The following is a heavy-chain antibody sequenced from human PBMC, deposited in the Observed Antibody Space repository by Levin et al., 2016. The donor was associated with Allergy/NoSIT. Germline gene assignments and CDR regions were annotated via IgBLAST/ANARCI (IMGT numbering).Heavy chain of an antibody. D-gene: IGHD6-19*01. J-gene: IGHJ4*02. V-gene: IGHV4-59*01. CDR2: ISSIGSS. CDR3: ARELSSNGWYNF. Sequence: WIRQPPGKGLEWIGYISSIGSSNYNPSLKSRATLSVDTSKKQFSLKLTSVTAADTAVYYCARELSSNGWYNFWGQGTLVTVSS.